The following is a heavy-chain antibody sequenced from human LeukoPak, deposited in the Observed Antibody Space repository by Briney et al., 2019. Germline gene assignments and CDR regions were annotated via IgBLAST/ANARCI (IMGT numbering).Heavy chain of an antibody. V-gene: IGHV4-59*11. J-gene: IGHJ6*03. D-gene: IGHD3-22*01. CDR1: GGSISSHY. Sequence: PSETLSLTCTVSGGSISSHYWSWIRQPPGKGLEWIGYIYNSGSTNYNPSLKSRVTISVDTSKNQFSLKLSSVTAADTAVYYCARASYYDSSGYLYGYMDVWGKGTTVTVSS. CDR3: ARASYYDSSGYLYGYMDV. CDR2: IYNSGST.